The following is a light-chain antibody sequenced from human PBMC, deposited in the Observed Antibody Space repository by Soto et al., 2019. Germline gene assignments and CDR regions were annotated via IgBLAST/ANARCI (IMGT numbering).Light chain of an antibody. CDR2: AAS. CDR3: LQDYNYPRT. J-gene: IGKJ1*01. Sequence: AIQMTQSPSSLSASVGDRVTITCRASQNIRNDLGWYQQKPGKAPKLLIYAASNLESGVPSRFXGSGGSGTDFTLTISSLQPEDFATYYCLQDYNYPRTFGQGTKVEIK. CDR1: QNIRND. V-gene: IGKV1-6*01.